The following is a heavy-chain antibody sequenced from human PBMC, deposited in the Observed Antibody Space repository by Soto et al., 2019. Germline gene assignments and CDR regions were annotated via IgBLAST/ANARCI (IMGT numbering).Heavy chain of an antibody. J-gene: IGHJ4*02. CDR3: AKGVYSSSSGKLDY. Sequence: GGSLRLSCAASGFTFSSYGMHWVRQAPGKGLEWVAVISYDGSNKYYADSVKGRFTISRDNSKNTLYLQMNSLRAEDTAVYYCAKGVYSSSSGKLDYWGQGTLVTVSS. V-gene: IGHV3-30*18. CDR2: ISYDGSNK. D-gene: IGHD6-6*01. CDR1: GFTFSSYG.